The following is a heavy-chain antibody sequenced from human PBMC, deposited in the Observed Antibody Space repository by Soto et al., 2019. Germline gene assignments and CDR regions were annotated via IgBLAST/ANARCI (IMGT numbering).Heavy chain of an antibody. V-gene: IGHV1-18*01. CDR1: GYEFTDFG. Sequence: QIQLVQSGAKVRRPGASVKVSCKTSGYEFTDFGINWVRQAPGQGLEWMGWIKISNGDTKYSKRALGRVALTSVTSTTTAYMELRSLIADDTAIYYCARTRSHVLTGGADDWGQGTRVTVSS. D-gene: IGHD3-10*01. CDR3: ARTRSHVLTGGADD. CDR2: IKISNGDT. J-gene: IGHJ4*02.